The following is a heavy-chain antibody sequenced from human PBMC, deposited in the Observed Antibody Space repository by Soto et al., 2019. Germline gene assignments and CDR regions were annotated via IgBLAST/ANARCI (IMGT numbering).Heavy chain of an antibody. J-gene: IGHJ5*02. Sequence: ASVKVSCKASGYTFTSYGISWVRQAPGQGLEWMGWISAYNGNTNYAQKLQGRVTMTTDTSTSTAYMELRSLRSDDTAVYYCARERTGYYQGGWFDPWGQGTLVTVSS. D-gene: IGHD3-9*01. CDR3: ARERTGYYQGGWFDP. CDR2: ISAYNGNT. CDR1: GYTFTSYG. V-gene: IGHV1-18*01.